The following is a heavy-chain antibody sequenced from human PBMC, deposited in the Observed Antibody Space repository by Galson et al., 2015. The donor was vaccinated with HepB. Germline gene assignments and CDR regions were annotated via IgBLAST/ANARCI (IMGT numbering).Heavy chain of an antibody. V-gene: IGHV1-69*13. CDR2: IIPIFGTA. CDR3: ARGPFYYYDSSAYYYAPHFDY. CDR1: GGTFSSYT. Sequence: SVKVSCKASGGTFSSYTINWVRQAPGRGLEWMGGIIPIFGTANYAQKFLGRVTITADESTSTAYMELSSLRSEDTAVYHCARGPFYYYDSSAYYYAPHFDYWGQGTLVTVSS. D-gene: IGHD3-22*01. J-gene: IGHJ4*02.